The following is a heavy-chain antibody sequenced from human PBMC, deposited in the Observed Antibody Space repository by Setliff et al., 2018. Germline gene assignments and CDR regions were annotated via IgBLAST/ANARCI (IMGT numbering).Heavy chain of an antibody. CDR1: GFTFTSSA. J-gene: IGHJ6*02. CDR3: AAEGRVGVPAANYYYYYGMDV. D-gene: IGHD2-2*01. CDR2: IVVGSGNT. Sequence: GASVKVSCKASGFTFTSSAVQWVRQARGQRLEWIGWIVVGSGNTNYAQKFQERVTITRDMSTSTAYMELSSLRSEDTAVYYCAAEGRVGVPAANYYYYYGMDVWGQGTTVT. V-gene: IGHV1-58*01.